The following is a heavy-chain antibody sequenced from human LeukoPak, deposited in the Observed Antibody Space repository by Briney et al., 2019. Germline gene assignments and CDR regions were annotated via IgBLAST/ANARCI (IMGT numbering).Heavy chain of an antibody. D-gene: IGHD2-2*01. V-gene: IGHV3-21*01. CDR3: ARRYCSSTSCKFDY. CDR1: GFTFSSYS. CDR2: ISSSSSYI. J-gene: IGHJ4*02. Sequence: GGSLRLSCAASGFTFSSYSMNWVRLAPGKGLEWVLSISSSSSYIYYADSVKGRFTISRDNAKNSLYLQVNSLRAEDTAVYYCARRYCSSTSCKFDYWGQGTLVTVSS.